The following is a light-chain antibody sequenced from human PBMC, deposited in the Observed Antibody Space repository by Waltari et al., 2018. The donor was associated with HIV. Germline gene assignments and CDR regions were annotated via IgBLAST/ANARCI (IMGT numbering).Light chain of an antibody. Sequence: EIVMTPSPATRSVSPGERATLSCRASQSVSSNLAWYQQKPGQAPRLLIYGASTRATGIPARFSGSGSGTEFTLTISSLQSEDFAVYYCQQYNNWPPLTFGGGTKVEIK. CDR3: QQYNNWPPLT. CDR2: GAS. CDR1: QSVSSN. J-gene: IGKJ4*01. V-gene: IGKV3-15*01.